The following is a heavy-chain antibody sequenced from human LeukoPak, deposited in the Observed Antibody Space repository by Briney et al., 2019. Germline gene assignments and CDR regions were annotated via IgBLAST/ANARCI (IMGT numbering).Heavy chain of an antibody. J-gene: IGHJ4*02. CDR1: GYTFTSYD. D-gene: IGHD3-22*01. Sequence: ASVKVSCKASGYTFTSYDINWVRQATGQGLEWMGWMNPNSGNTGYAQKFQGRVIMTRNTSISTAYMELSSLRSEDTAVYYCARGGYYYDSSGYYFDYWGQGTLVTVSS. CDR2: MNPNSGNT. CDR3: ARGGYYYDSSGYYFDY. V-gene: IGHV1-8*01.